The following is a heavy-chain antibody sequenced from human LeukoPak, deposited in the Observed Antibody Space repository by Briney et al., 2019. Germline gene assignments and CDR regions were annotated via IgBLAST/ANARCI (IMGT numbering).Heavy chain of an antibody. CDR2: IYYSGRT. CDR1: GGSISSGGYF. Sequence: KPSETLSLTCTVSGGSISSGGYFWNWIRQHPEKGLEWIGYIYYSGRTYYNPSLKSRVTILFDPSKNQFSLNLRSVTAADTAVYFCASDHGDYFGGFDSWGQGTLVTVSS. J-gene: IGHJ5*01. CDR3: ASDHGDYFGGFDS. V-gene: IGHV4-31*03. D-gene: IGHD4-17*01.